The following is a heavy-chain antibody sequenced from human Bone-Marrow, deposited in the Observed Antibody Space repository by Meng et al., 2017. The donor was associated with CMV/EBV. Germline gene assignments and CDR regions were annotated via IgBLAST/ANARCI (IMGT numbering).Heavy chain of an antibody. Sequence: KVSCNASGYTFTSYDISWVRQATGQGLEWMGWINPNSGNTGYAQKFQGRVTITRNTSISTAYMELSSLRSEDTAVYYCARLGSGYENYWGQGTLVTVSS. CDR2: INPNSGNT. D-gene: IGHD5-12*01. J-gene: IGHJ4*02. CDR3: ARLGSGYENY. V-gene: IGHV1-8*03. CDR1: GYTFTSYD.